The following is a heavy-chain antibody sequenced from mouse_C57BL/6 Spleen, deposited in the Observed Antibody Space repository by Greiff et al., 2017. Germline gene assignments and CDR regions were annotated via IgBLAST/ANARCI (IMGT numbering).Heavy chain of an antibody. CDR2: IYPGDGDT. CDR1: GYAFSSYW. J-gene: IGHJ3*01. V-gene: IGHV1-80*01. CDR3: ARWGFCCGYDGFDY. D-gene: IGHD2-2*01. Sequence: VQVVESGAELVKPGASVKISCKASGYAFSSYWMHWVKQRPGKGLEWIGQIYPGDGDTNYNGTFKGKGTLTADKSSSTAYMQLSSLTSKDAAVYFCARWGFCCGYDGFDYWGQGTLVTVSA.